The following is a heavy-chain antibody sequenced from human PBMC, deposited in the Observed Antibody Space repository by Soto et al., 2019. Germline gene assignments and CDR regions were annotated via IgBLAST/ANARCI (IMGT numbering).Heavy chain of an antibody. Sequence: PGGSLRLSCAASGFTFTRYTMNWVRQAPGKGLEWFSSISSTTHYIYYADSMRSRFTISRDNAKNAVYLEMNGLRAEDTAVYYCARESEDLTSNFDYWGQGTLVTVSS. J-gene: IGHJ4*02. V-gene: IGHV3-21*06. CDR3: ARESEDLTSNFDY. CDR2: ISSTTHYI. CDR1: GFTFTRYT.